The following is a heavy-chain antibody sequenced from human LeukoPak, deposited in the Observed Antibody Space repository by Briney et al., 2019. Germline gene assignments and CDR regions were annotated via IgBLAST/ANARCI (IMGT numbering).Heavy chain of an antibody. CDR3: AKLDLREGAFDI. Sequence: GGPLRLSCAASGFTFSSYAMSWVRQAPGKGLEWVSAISGSGGSTYYADSVKGRFTISRDNSKNTLYLQMNSLRAEDTAVYYCAKLDLREGAFDIWGQGTMVTVSS. CDR1: GFTFSSYA. V-gene: IGHV3-23*01. CDR2: ISGSGGST. J-gene: IGHJ3*02.